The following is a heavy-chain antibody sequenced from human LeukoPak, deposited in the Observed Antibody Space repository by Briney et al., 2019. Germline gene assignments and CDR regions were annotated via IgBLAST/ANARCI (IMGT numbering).Heavy chain of an antibody. Sequence: GGSLRLSCAGSGYSFTDYGMGWVRQAPGRGLEWVSALNGDGSETYYADSVKGRFIISRDNSKRTLYLQMSSLRADDTAVYYCSKGPGGFWDYWGQGALVTVAS. CDR3: SKGPGGFWDY. D-gene: IGHD3-3*01. V-gene: IGHV3-23*01. CDR2: LNGDGSET. J-gene: IGHJ4*02. CDR1: GYSFTDYG.